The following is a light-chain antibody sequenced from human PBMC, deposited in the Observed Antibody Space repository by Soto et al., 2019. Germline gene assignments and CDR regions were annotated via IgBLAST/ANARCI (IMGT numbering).Light chain of an antibody. V-gene: IGKV1-39*01. CDR2: AAS. CDR1: QSISSY. Sequence: IQMTQSPSSLSASVGVRVTITCRAIQSISSYLNWYQHKPGKAPKLLLYAASSLQSGVPSRVSGSVSGTDFTRTIISLQPEDFETYYCQHSYSSASNFGGGNKVEL. CDR3: QHSYSSASN. J-gene: IGKJ4*01.